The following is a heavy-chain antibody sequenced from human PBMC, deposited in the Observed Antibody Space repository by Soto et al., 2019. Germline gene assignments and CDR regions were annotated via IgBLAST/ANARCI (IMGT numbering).Heavy chain of an antibody. Sequence: GGSLRLSCAASGFTFSSYGMHWVRQAPGKGLEWVAVIWYDGSNKFYADSVKGRFTISRDNSKNTLYLQMNSLRVEDTAVYYCARDLWVGAPNSRCFDFWGQGALVTVSS. J-gene: IGHJ4*02. D-gene: IGHD1-26*01. CDR1: GFTFSSYG. CDR3: ARDLWVGAPNSRCFDF. CDR2: IWYDGSNK. V-gene: IGHV3-33*01.